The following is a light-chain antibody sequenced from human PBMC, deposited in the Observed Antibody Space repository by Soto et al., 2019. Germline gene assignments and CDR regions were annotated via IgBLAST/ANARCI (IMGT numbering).Light chain of an antibody. CDR2: GNT. Sequence: QSVLTQPPSVSGAPGQRVTISCTGSSSNIGSTYDVQWYQQLPGTAPKLLIHGNTNRPSGVPDRFSGSKSGTSASLALTGLQADDEAVSYCQSYDDRRSVHFVFGTGTKLTVL. CDR1: SSNIGSTYD. J-gene: IGLJ1*01. V-gene: IGLV1-40*01. CDR3: QSYDDRRSVHFV.